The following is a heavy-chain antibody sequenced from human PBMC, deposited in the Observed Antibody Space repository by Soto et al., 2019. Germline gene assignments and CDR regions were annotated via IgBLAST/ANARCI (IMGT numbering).Heavy chain of an antibody. D-gene: IGHD2-21*02. CDR3: ARAHCGGDCYSGVDY. CDR2: INPNSGGT. Sequence: ASVKVSCKASGYTLTGYYMHWVRQAPGQGLEWMGWINPNSGGTNYAQKFQGWVTMTRDTSISTAYMELSRLRSDDTAVYYCARAHCGGDCYSGVDYWGQGTLVTVSS. CDR1: GYTLTGYY. J-gene: IGHJ4*02. V-gene: IGHV1-2*04.